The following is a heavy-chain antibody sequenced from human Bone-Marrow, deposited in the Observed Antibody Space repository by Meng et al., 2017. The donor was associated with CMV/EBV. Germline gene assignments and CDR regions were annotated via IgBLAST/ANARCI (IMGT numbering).Heavy chain of an antibody. Sequence: SETLSLTCTVSGGSISSYYWSWIRQPPGKGLEWIGYIYYSGSTNYNPSLKSRVTISVDTSKNQFSLKLSSVTAADTAVYYCARALCSSCPLVDYWGRGTLVTVSS. CDR3: ARALCSSCPLVDY. CDR1: GGSISSYY. CDR2: IYYSGST. V-gene: IGHV4-59*01. D-gene: IGHD6-13*01. J-gene: IGHJ4*02.